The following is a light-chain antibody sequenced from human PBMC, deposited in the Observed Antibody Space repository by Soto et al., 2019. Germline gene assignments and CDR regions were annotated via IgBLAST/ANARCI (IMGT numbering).Light chain of an antibody. Sequence: EIVLTQSPATLSLSPGERATLSCRASRSVSSYFAWSHQKPGQAPRLLIYDASTRATGVTARFSGSGSGADFTLTISSLQHDDVAAYYYQQRSNRPPWTFGGGTKVDIK. CDR3: QQRSNRPPWT. CDR2: DAS. CDR1: RSVSSY. J-gene: IGKJ4*02. V-gene: IGKV3-11*01.